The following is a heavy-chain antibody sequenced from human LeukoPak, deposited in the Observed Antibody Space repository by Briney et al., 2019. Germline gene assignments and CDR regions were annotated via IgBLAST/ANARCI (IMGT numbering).Heavy chain of an antibody. J-gene: IGHJ4*02. CDR3: ARGRETTVTTSFFDY. CDR1: GGSFSGYY. Sequence: PSETLSLTCAVYGGSFSGYYWSWIRQPPGKGLEWIGEINQSGSTNYNPSLKSRVTISVDTSKNQFSLKLSSVTAADTAVYYCARGRETTVTTSFFDYWGQGTLVTVSS. CDR2: INQSGST. V-gene: IGHV4-34*01. D-gene: IGHD4-11*01.